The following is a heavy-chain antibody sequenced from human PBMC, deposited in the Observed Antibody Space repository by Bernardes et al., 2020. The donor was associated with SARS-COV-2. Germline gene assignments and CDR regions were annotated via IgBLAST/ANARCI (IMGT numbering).Heavy chain of an antibody. J-gene: IGHJ4*02. Sequence: SKTLSVTCAVYGGSFSGYQWSWIRQPPGKGPEWIGQINHSGSTKYNPSLKSRVTISVDTSKNQFSLKLTSVTATDTAVYYCARGVPGYWGQGTLVTVSS. CDR2: INHSGST. CDR1: GGSFSGYQ. CDR3: ARGVPGY. V-gene: IGHV4-34*01.